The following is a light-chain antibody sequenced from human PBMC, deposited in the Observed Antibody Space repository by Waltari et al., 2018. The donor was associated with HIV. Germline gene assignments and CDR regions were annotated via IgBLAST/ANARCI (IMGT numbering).Light chain of an antibody. CDR3: LLSFAGARPVV. V-gene: IGLV7-46*01. Sequence: QAVVTQEPSLTVSPGGTVTLTCGSSTGPFTSGPHPYWFQQKSGQAPRTLIYDTLNDHSWTPARFSGSLLGGKAALTLSGAQPEDEAEYFCLLSFAGARPVVFGGGTNLTVL. CDR1: TGPFTSGPH. J-gene: IGLJ2*01. CDR2: DTL.